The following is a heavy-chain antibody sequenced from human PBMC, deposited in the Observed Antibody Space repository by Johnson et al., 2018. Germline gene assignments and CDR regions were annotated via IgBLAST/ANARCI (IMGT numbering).Heavy chain of an antibody. V-gene: IGHV3-48*01. Sequence: VQLAESGGGLVQPGGSLRLSCAASGFTFRSYTMNWVRQAPGKGLEWISYISSNSSTIYYADSVKGRLTISRDNAKNSLYLHMNSLRAEDTAVYYCARYGVGWTHNAFDSWGQGTMVTVSS. J-gene: IGHJ3*02. CDR3: ARYGVGWTHNAFDS. CDR1: GFTFRSYT. CDR2: ISSNSSTI. D-gene: IGHD6-19*01.